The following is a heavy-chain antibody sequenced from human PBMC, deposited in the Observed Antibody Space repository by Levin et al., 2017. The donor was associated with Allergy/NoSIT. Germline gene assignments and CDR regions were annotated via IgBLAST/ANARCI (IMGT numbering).Heavy chain of an antibody. Sequence: LSLTCAASGFSFSSHDMNWVRLAPGKGLGWLAYITSSGRTTDYADSVKGRFTISRDNAKNSLYLQMNSLRDEDTAVYYCTRVPYYLIALAGHYMDVWGKGTTVTVSS. D-gene: IGHD6-19*01. V-gene: IGHV3-48*03. CDR3: TRVPYYLIALAGHYMDV. CDR1: GFSFSSHD. J-gene: IGHJ6*03. CDR2: ITSSGRTT.